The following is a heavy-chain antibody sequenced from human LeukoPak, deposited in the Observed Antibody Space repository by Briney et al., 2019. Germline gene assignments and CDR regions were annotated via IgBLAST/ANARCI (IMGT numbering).Heavy chain of an antibody. Sequence: PGGSLRLSCAASGFTFSGYDMNWVRQAPGKGLEWVSYISSSGTTIYCADSVRGRFTNSRDNAKNSLYLQMNSLRAEDTAVYYCARGGSFFVYWGQGTLVTVSS. V-gene: IGHV3-48*03. CDR3: ARGGSFFVY. J-gene: IGHJ4*02. D-gene: IGHD1-26*01. CDR1: GFTFSGYD. CDR2: ISSSGTTI.